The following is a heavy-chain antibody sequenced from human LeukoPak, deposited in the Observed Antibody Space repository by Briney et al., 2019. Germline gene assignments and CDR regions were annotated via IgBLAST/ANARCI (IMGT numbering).Heavy chain of an antibody. D-gene: IGHD2-15*01. CDR3: ARGGGYCSGGSCYSGAY. Sequence: GGSLRLSCAASGLTFSSYEMNWVRQAPGKGLEWVSCITGGGTTTYYADSVKGRFIISRDNPKNSLYLQMNSLRAEDTAVYYCARGGGYCSGGSCYSGAYWGQGTLVTVSS. V-gene: IGHV3-48*03. CDR2: ITGGGTTT. J-gene: IGHJ4*02. CDR1: GLTFSSYE.